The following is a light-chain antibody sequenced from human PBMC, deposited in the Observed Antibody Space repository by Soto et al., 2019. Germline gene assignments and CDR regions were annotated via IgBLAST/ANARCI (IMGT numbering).Light chain of an antibody. Sequence: EIVLTQSPGTLSLSPGERATLSCRASQSVSSSYLAWYQQKPGEAPRLLIYGASNRATGITDRFSGSGSGTDFTLTISRLEPEDVAVYYCQQYGNSPVYTFGQGTKLEIK. CDR1: QSVSSSY. CDR3: QQYGNSPVYT. V-gene: IGKV3-20*01. CDR2: GAS. J-gene: IGKJ2*01.